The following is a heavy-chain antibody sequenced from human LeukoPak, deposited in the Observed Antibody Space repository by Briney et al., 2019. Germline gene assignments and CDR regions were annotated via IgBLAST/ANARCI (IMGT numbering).Heavy chain of an antibody. J-gene: IGHJ5*02. D-gene: IGHD3-22*01. CDR1: GGSFSGYY. CDR2: IYYSGST. CDR3: ARGVYYDTSDNWFDP. Sequence: SETLSLTCAVYGGSFSGYYWSWIRQPPGKGLEWIGYIYYSGSTNYNPSLKSRVTISVDTSKNQFSLKLSSVTAADTAVYYCARGVYYDTSDNWFDPWGQGTLVTVSS. V-gene: IGHV4-59*01.